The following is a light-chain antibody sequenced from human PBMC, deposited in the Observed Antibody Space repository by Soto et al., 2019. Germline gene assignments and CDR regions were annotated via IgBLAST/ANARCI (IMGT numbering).Light chain of an antibody. CDR2: GAS. J-gene: IGKJ1*01. CDR3: QQSYSLLWT. V-gene: IGKV1-39*01. CDR1: QSISFY. Sequence: DIQMTQSPSSLSASVGDRVTITCRASQSISFYLNWYQQKPGKAPKLLISGASSLQSGVPSRFSGSGSGTEFTLTISILQPEDFATYYCQQSYSLLWTFGQGTKVEIK.